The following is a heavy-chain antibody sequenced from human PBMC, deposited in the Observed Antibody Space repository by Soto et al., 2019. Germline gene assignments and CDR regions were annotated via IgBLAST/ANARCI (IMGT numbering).Heavy chain of an antibody. CDR2: INSDGSST. Sequence: PGGSLRLSCAASGFTFSSYWMHWVRQAPGKGLVWVSRINSDGSSTSYADSVKGRFTISRDNAKNTLYLQMNSLRAEDTAVYYCARVLAARNYYYYGMDVWGQGTTVTVSS. V-gene: IGHV3-74*01. D-gene: IGHD6-6*01. J-gene: IGHJ6*02. CDR3: ARVLAARNYYYYGMDV. CDR1: GFTFSSYW.